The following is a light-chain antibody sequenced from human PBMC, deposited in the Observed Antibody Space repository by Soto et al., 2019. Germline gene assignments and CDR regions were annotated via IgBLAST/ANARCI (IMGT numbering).Light chain of an antibody. CDR1: QSVSSSY. J-gene: IGKJ4*01. Sequence: EIVLTQSPGTLSLSPGERATLSCRASQSVSSSYLAWYQQKPGQAPRLLIYGASSRATGIPDRFSGSGSGTDCTLTISRLEQEDFAVYYCQQYCSSPSLTFGGGNKVEIK. CDR2: GAS. CDR3: QQYCSSPSLT. V-gene: IGKV3-20*01.